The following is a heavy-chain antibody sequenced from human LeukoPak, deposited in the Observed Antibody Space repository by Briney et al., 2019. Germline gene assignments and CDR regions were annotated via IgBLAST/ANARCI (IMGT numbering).Heavy chain of an antibody. CDR1: GDSITSYY. J-gene: IGHJ4*02. Sequence: SETLSLTCTVSGDSITSYYWNWVRQPPGKGLEWIGYIHYTGKNYYNPSLKSRVTMSVNMSKSQFSLKLSSVTAADTAVYYCAKWHEGQLAFDSWGQGTLVTVSS. D-gene: IGHD1-1*01. V-gene: IGHV4-59*01. CDR2: IHYTGKN. CDR3: AKWHEGQLAFDS.